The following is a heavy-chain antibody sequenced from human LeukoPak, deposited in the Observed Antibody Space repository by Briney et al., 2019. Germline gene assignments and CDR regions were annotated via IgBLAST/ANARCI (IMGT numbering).Heavy chain of an antibody. CDR1: GFTFSRSA. CDR2: ISSSGNT. D-gene: IGHD6-19*01. CDR3: AKDLVAVAGTLNYYYYGMDV. J-gene: IGHJ6*02. V-gene: IGHV3-23*01. Sequence: GGSLRLSCAASGFTFSRSAMTWVRQTPGKGLDWVSSISSSGNTYYADSVKGRFTISRDNSKNTLYLQMNSLRAEDTAVYYCAKDLVAVAGTLNYYYYGMDVWGQGTTVTVSS.